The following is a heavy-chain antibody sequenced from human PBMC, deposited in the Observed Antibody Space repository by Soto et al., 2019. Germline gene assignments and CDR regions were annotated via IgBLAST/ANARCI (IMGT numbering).Heavy chain of an antibody. J-gene: IGHJ6*03. V-gene: IGHV1-3*01. CDR1: GYTFTSYA. Sequence: GASVKVSCKASGYTFTSYAMHWVRQAPGQRLEWMGWINAGNGNTKYSQKIKGRVTITRDTSASTAYMELSSLISEDTAVYYCARVSDFWSGYHAYYYYYMDVWGKGTTVTVSS. CDR3: ARVSDFWSGYHAYYYYYMDV. D-gene: IGHD3-3*01. CDR2: INAGNGNT.